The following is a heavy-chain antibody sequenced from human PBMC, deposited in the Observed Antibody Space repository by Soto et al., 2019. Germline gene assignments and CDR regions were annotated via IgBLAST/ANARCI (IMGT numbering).Heavy chain of an antibody. J-gene: IGHJ4*02. Sequence: QVQLQESGPGLVKPSQTLSLTCAISGDSVSSNSVVWSWIRQSPSRGLEWLGRTYYRSKWYNDYATSVKSRISIDPDTSKNQISLQLASVTPEDTAVYFCAWGTAVTGLDYWGQGALVTVSS. D-gene: IGHD6-19*01. CDR2: TYYRSKWYN. CDR1: GDSVSSNSVV. V-gene: IGHV6-1*01. CDR3: AWGTAVTGLDY.